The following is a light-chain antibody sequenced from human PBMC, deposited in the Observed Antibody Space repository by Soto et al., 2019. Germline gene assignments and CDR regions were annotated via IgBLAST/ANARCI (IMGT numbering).Light chain of an antibody. J-gene: IGKJ5*01. CDR1: QSISSW. CDR3: QQSYGTPIT. V-gene: IGKV1-39*01. Sequence: DIQMTQSPSTLSASVGDRVTITCRASQSISSWLAWYQQKPGKAPKVLIYDASSLQSGVPSRFSGSGSGTDFTLTISSLQPEDVATYYCQQSYGTPITFGQGTRLEIK. CDR2: DAS.